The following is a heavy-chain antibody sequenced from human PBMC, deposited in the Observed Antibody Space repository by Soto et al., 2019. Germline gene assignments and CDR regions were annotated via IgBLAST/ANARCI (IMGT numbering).Heavy chain of an antibody. CDR1: GGSISSGGYY. CDR2: IYYSGST. J-gene: IGHJ3*02. V-gene: IGHV4-31*03. CDR3: ARLFNYGDAFDI. Sequence: SETLSLTCTVSGGSISSGGYYWSWIRQHPGKGLEWIGYIYYSGSTYYNPSLKSRVTISVDTSKNQFSLKLSSVTAADTAVYYCARLFNYGDAFDIWGQGTMVTVSS. D-gene: IGHD4-17*01.